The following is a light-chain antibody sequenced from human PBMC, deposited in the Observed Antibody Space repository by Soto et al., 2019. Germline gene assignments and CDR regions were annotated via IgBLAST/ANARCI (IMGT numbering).Light chain of an antibody. V-gene: IGLV1-40*01. CDR2: DND. J-gene: IGLJ2*01. CDR3: QSYDNSLSGVV. Sequence: QSVLTQPPSVSGAPGQRIIISCTGSSSNIGAGFDVHWYQHLPGTAPKLLVYDNDNRPSGLPARFSDSRSGTSASLAITSRQADDETDYYCQSYDNSLSGVVFGGGTKRTVL. CDR1: SSNIGAGFD.